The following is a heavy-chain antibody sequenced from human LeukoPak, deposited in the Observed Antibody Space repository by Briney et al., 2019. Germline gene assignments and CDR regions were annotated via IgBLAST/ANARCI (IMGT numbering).Heavy chain of an antibody. Sequence: PGGSLRLSCAASGFTFSSYSMNWVRQAPGKGLEWVSYISSSSSTIYYADSVKGRFTISRDNAKNSLYLQMNSLRAEDTAVYYCARDAGLYYYDSSGYQFDYWGQGTLVTVSS. CDR3: ARDAGLYYYDSSGYQFDY. V-gene: IGHV3-48*01. D-gene: IGHD3-22*01. J-gene: IGHJ4*02. CDR2: ISSSSSTI. CDR1: GFTFSSYS.